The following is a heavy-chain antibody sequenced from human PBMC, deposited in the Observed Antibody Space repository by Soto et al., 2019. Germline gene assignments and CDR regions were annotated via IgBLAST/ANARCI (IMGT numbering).Heavy chain of an antibody. CDR2: IWYDGSNK. CDR3: ARDSEIAAAGTLDY. J-gene: IGHJ4*02. D-gene: IGHD6-13*01. V-gene: IGHV3-33*01. Sequence: SPRLSCASSGFTFSSYCMHRGRQVPGKGLEWVAVIWYDGSNKYYADSVKGRFTISRDNSKNTLYLQMNSLRAEDTAVYYCARDSEIAAAGTLDYWGQGTLVTVSS. CDR1: GFTFSSYC.